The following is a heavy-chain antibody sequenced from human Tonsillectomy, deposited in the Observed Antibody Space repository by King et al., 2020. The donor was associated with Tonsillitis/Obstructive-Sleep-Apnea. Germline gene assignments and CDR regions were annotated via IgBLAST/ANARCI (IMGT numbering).Heavy chain of an antibody. V-gene: IGHV1-18*01. D-gene: IGHD4-17*01. CDR2: ISAYNGIT. CDR1: GYTFNNYG. Sequence: QMVPSGAEVKKPGASVQVSCKASGYTFNNYGVTWVRQAPGQGLDWMGWISAYNGITHYAQKIRGRVTMTTDTATSTVSFELRRLRSDDTAVYYCASGTYDYGDLVYWGQGALVTVSS. CDR3: ASGTYDYGDLVY. J-gene: IGHJ4*02.